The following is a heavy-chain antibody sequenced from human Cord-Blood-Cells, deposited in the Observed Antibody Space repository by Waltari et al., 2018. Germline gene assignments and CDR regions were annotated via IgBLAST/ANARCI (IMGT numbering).Heavy chain of an antibody. CDR3: ARQGGTDSSSSWFDP. CDR1: GGSISSSSYY. CDR2: IYYSGST. J-gene: IGHJ5*02. Sequence: QLQLQESGPGLVKPSETLSPTCTVSGGSISSSSYYWGWIRQPPGKGLEWIGSIYYSGSTYYNPSLKSRVTISVDTSKNQFSLKLSSVTAADTAVYYCARQGGTDSSSSWFDPWGQGTLVTVSS. V-gene: IGHV4-39*01. D-gene: IGHD6-13*01.